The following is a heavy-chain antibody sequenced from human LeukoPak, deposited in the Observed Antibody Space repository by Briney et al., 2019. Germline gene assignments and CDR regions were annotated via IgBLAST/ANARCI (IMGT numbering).Heavy chain of an antibody. Sequence: PSGTLSLTCAVSGDSMSSIDWWSWVREPPGKGLEWIGEIHHTGSTNYNPSLKSRVTISVDTSKNQFSLKLSSVTAADTAVYYCARRVGYNYLLNWFDPWGQGTLVTVSS. J-gene: IGHJ5*02. D-gene: IGHD5-24*01. CDR1: GDSMSSIDW. CDR3: ARRVGYNYLLNWFDP. V-gene: IGHV4-4*02. CDR2: IHHTGST.